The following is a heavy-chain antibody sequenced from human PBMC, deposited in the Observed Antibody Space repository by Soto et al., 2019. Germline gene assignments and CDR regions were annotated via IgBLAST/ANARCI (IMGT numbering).Heavy chain of an antibody. D-gene: IGHD6-19*01. CDR2: MNPNNGNT. CDR3: ARDSSGWNAFDI. J-gene: IGHJ3*02. Sequence: ASVKVSCKASGYTFTSYDINWVRQATGQGLEWMGWMNPNNGNTGYAQKLQGRVTMTTDTSTSTAYMELRSLRSDDTAAYYCARDSSGWNAFDIWGQGTMVTVSS. CDR1: GYTFTSYD. V-gene: IGHV1-8*01.